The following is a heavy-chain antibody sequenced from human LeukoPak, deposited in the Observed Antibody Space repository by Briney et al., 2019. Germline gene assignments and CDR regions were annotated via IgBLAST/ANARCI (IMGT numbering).Heavy chain of an antibody. V-gene: IGHV4-39*07. D-gene: IGHD1-26*01. CDR1: GGSISSSSYY. J-gene: IGHJ4*02. CDR2: IYYSGST. Sequence: SETLSLTCTVSGGSISSSSYYWGWIRQPPGKGLELIGGIYYSGSTYYNPSLKSRVTISVDTSKNQFSLKLSSVTAADTAVYYCARRRRGAYDYWGQGTLVTVSS. CDR3: ARRRRGAYDY.